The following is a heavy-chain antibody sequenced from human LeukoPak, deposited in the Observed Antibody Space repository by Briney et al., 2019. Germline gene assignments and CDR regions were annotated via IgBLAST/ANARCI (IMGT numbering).Heavy chain of an antibody. CDR1: GFTVSTYF. CDR2: IYSGGIT. D-gene: IGHD6-19*01. V-gene: IGHV3-66*01. Sequence: GGSLRLSCAASGFTVSTYFMAWVRQAPGKGLEWGSLIYSGGITYYADSVKGRFAISRDNSKNTLYLQMNSLRAEDTAVYYCAREPSYTSGLDYWGQGAMVTVSS. CDR3: AREPSYTSGLDY. J-gene: IGHJ4*02.